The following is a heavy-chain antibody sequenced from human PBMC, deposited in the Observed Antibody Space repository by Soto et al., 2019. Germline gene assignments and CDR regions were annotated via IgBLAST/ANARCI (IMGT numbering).Heavy chain of an antibody. J-gene: IGHJ4*02. CDR3: ARMKYCSSTSCPHGPYGDRYLYYFDY. Sequence: ASVKVSCKASGYTFTGYYMHWVRQAPGQGLEWMGWINPNSGGTNYAQKFQGRVTMTRDTSISTAYMELSRLRSDDTAVYYCARMKYCSSTSCPHGPYGDRYLYYFDYWGQGTLVTVSS. CDR2: INPNSGGT. D-gene: IGHD2-2*01. V-gene: IGHV1-2*02. CDR1: GYTFTGYY.